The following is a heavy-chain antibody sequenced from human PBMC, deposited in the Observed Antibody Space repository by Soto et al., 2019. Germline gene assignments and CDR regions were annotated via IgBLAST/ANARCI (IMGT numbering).Heavy chain of an antibody. CDR3: ARGASYYSMYYYYYGMDV. D-gene: IGHD2-15*01. J-gene: IGHJ6*02. CDR2: INPNSGGT. Sequence: ASVKVSCKASGYTFTGYYMHWVRQAPGQGLEWMGWINPNSGGTNYAQKFQGWVTMTRDTSISTAYMELSRLRSDDTAVYYCARGASYYSMYYYYYGMDVWGQGTTVNAS. CDR1: GYTFTGYY. V-gene: IGHV1-2*04.